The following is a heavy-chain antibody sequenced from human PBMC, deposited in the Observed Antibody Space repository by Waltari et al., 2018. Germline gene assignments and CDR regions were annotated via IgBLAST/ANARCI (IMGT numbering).Heavy chain of an antibody. CDR3: AKSGLQSSGFGYFFDY. CDR2: ISGSGGST. J-gene: IGHJ4*02. Sequence: ELQLVESGGGLVQPGGSLRLSCAASGFTFASYAMHRVRQAPGKGLEWVSGISGSGGSTYYADSVKGRFTISRDNSESTLYLQMNSLRAEDTAVYYCAKSGLQSSGFGYFFDYWGQGTLVTVSA. V-gene: IGHV3-23*04. CDR1: GFTFASYA. D-gene: IGHD3-3*01.